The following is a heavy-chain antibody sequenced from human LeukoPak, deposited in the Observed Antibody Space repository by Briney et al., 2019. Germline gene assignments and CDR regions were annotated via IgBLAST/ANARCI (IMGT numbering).Heavy chain of an antibody. CDR2: ISSSSLII. V-gene: IGHV3-48*01. J-gene: IGHJ3*01. D-gene: IGHD3-3*01. CDR3: AREGPEFLWHAFDL. Sequence: GGSLRLSCAASGFTFRTYTMNWVRQGPGKGLEWVSYISSSSLIIDYADSVKGRFTISRDNAKNSLYLQMNNLRAEDTAVYYCAREGPEFLWHAFDLWGQGTMVTLSS. CDR1: GFTFRTYT.